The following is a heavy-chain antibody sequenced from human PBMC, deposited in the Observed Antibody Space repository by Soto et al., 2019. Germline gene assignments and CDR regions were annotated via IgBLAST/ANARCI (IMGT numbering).Heavy chain of an antibody. J-gene: IGHJ6*02. Sequence: QVQLVESGGGVVQPGRSLRLSCAASGFTFINYAMYWVRQAPGKGLEWVAVISYDGSNKYYADSVKGRFTISRDNSKNTLYLQMNSLIAEDTAVYYCARDRRQGSNYYYYGMDVWGQGTTVTVSS. CDR1: GFTFINYA. V-gene: IGHV3-30-3*01. D-gene: IGHD3-10*01. CDR3: ARDRRQGSNYYYYGMDV. CDR2: ISYDGSNK.